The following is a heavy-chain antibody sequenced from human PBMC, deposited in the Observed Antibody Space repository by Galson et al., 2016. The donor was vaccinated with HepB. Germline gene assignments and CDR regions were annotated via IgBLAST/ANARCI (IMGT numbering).Heavy chain of an antibody. V-gene: IGHV3-30*18. Sequence: SLRLSCAASGFTFSTYGMHWVRQAPGKGLEWVAVISSDGSNKYYADSVKGRFTISRDNSKNTLYLQMNSLRPEDTAVYYCAKDGGLYQLPNDYGMDVWGQGTTVTVSS. CDR2: ISSDGSNK. CDR1: GFTFSTYG. J-gene: IGHJ6*02. D-gene: IGHD2-2*01. CDR3: AKDGGLYQLPNDYGMDV.